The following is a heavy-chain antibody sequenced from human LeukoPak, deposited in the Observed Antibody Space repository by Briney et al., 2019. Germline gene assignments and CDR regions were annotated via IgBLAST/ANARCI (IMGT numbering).Heavy chain of an antibody. CDR3: AGGSGSYYWLDY. Sequence: PGGSLRFSCAASGFTVSSNYMSWVRQAPGKGLEWVSVIYSGGSTYYADSVKGRFTISRDNAKNSLYLQMNSLRAEDTAVYYCAGGSGSYYWLDYWGQGTLVTVSS. J-gene: IGHJ4*02. CDR2: IYSGGST. CDR1: GFTVSSNY. V-gene: IGHV3-53*01. D-gene: IGHD3-10*01.